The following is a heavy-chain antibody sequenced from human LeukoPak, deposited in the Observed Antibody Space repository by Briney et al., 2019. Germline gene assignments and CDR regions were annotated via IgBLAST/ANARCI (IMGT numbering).Heavy chain of an antibody. D-gene: IGHD4-17*01. V-gene: IGHV3-23*01. CDR2: IRGSGRHT. CDR3: ARDPNGDYIGAFDLQR. Sequence: GGSLRLSCVASGFTFSNYAMMWVRQTQERGLEWVSDIRGSGRHTFYADSVKGRFTISRDNFKNTLYMQMNSLRADDSAVYYRARDPNGDYIGAFDLQRWGLGTLVTVSS. J-gene: IGHJ1*01. CDR1: GFTFSNYA.